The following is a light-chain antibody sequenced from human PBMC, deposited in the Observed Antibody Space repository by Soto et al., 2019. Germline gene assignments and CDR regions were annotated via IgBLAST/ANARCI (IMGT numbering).Light chain of an antibody. Sequence: VMIQSPLSLPVTPGEPASISCRSSQSLLHSNGYNYLDLYLQKPGQSPQLLIYLGSNLASGVPDRFSGSGSGTDFTLKIRRVEAEEVELYYCMQALQTPPAFGGGTQVEIK. J-gene: IGKJ4*01. CDR2: LGS. CDR1: QSLLHSNGYNY. V-gene: IGKV2-28*01. CDR3: MQALQTPPA.